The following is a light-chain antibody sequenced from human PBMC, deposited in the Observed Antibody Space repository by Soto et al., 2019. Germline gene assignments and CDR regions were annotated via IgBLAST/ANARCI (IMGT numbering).Light chain of an antibody. J-gene: IGKJ4*01. CDR1: QSISTY. CDR2: AAS. V-gene: IGKV1-39*01. Sequence: DIQMPQSPSSPSASLGDRVTVTCRTSQSISTYLNWYQQKPGKAPNLLIFAASTLQSGVPSRFSGSGSGTDFTLTIRSLQPEDFATYYCQQSYTAPLTFGGGTKVGI. CDR3: QQSYTAPLT.